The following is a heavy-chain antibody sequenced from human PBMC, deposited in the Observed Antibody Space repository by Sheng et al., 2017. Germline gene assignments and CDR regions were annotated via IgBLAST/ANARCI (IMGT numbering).Heavy chain of an antibody. Sequence: PGGSLRLSCAVSGFTFSDYYMTWIRQAPGKGLEWVSYISSSGDTTHYADSVKGRFTVSRDNARNSLYVQMNSLRAEDTAVYYCARVPVIAAAGTFDFWGQGTLVTVSS. CDR1: GFTFSDYY. CDR2: ISSSGDTT. D-gene: IGHD6-13*01. CDR3: ARVPVIAAAGTFDF. J-gene: IGHJ4*02. V-gene: IGHV3-11*01.